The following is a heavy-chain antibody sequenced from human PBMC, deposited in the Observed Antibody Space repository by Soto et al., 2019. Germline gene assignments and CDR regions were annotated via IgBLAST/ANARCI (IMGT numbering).Heavy chain of an antibody. CDR3: ARVHGGGYCSSTSCLFDD. CDR1: GYSFTSYW. D-gene: IGHD2-2*01. J-gene: IGHJ4*02. Sequence: GESLKISCKGSGYSFTSYWIGWVRQMPGKGLEWMGIIYPGDSDTRYSPSFQGQVTISADKSISTAYLQWSSLKASDTAMYYCARVHGGGYCSSTSCLFDDWGQGTLVTVSS. V-gene: IGHV5-51*01. CDR2: IYPGDSDT.